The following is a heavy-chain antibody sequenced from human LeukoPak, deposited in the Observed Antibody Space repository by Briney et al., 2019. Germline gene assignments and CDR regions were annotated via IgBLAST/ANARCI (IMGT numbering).Heavy chain of an antibody. D-gene: IGHD2-2*01. CDR3: ARERGYCSSTSCYGDAFDI. V-gene: IGHV7-4-1*02. J-gene: IGHJ3*02. CDR1: GYTFTSYA. Sequence: ASVKVSCKTSGYTFTSYAMNWVRQAPGQGLVWMGWINTNTGNPTYAQGFTGRFALSLDTSVSTAYLQISSLKAEDTAVYYCARERGYCSSTSCYGDAFDIWGQGTMVTVSS. CDR2: INTNTGNP.